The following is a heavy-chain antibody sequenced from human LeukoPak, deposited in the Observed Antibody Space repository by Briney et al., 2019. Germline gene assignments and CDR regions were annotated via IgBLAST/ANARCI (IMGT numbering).Heavy chain of an antibody. CDR2: ISNDGSNI. J-gene: IGHJ5*02. Sequence: GSLRLSCATSGFTFSNYGMHWVRQAPGKGLEWVAVISNDGSNIQYADSAKGRFTISRDNSKNTVYLQMNSLRSEDTAVYYCAKDPYRVIVATGNYLDPWGQGTLVTVSS. D-gene: IGHD2-21*01. CDR3: AKDPYRVIVATGNYLDP. V-gene: IGHV3-30*18. CDR1: GFTFSNYG.